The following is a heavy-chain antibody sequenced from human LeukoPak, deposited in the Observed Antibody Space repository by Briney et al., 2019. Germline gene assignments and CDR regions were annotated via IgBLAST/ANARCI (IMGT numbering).Heavy chain of an antibody. CDR3: ARVRSVVAATPRYFDL. CDR2: ISSSSSYI. Sequence: GGSLRLSCAASGFTFSSYSMNWVRQAPGKGLEWVSSISSSSSYIYYADSVKGRFTISRDNAKNSLYLQMNSLRAEDTAVYYCARVRSVVAATPRYFDLWGRGTLVTVSS. D-gene: IGHD2-15*01. J-gene: IGHJ2*01. CDR1: GFTFSSYS. V-gene: IGHV3-21*01.